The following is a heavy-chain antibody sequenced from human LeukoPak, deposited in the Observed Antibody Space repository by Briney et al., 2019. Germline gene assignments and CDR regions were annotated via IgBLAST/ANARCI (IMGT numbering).Heavy chain of an antibody. D-gene: IGHD3-10*01. CDR2: IYSSGST. Sequence: SPETLSLTCTVSGDSISSYYWSWIRQPAGRGLEWIGRIYSSGSTNYNPSLKSRVTMSLDTSKNQFSLRLSSVTAADTAVYYCARDRDYYGSGTYGMDVWGQGTTVTVSS. V-gene: IGHV4-4*07. J-gene: IGHJ6*02. CDR1: GDSISSYY. CDR3: ARDRDYYGSGTYGMDV.